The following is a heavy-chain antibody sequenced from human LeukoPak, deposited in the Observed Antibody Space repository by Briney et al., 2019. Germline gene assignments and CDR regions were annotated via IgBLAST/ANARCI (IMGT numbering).Heavy chain of an antibody. V-gene: IGHV4-38-2*02. D-gene: IGHD3-22*01. Sequence: SETLSLTCTVSGYSISSGYYWGWVRQPPGKGLEWIGEIYHSGSTNYNPSLKSRVTISVDKSKNQFSLKLSSVTAADTAVYYCARGSKDYYDSSGYPYYFDYWGQGTLVTVSS. CDR3: ARGSKDYYDSSGYPYYFDY. J-gene: IGHJ4*02. CDR1: GYSISSGYY. CDR2: IYHSGST.